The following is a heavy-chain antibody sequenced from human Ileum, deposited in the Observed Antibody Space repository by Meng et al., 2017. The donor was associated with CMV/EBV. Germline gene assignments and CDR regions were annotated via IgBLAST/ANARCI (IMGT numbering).Heavy chain of an antibody. CDR1: GFTVSSNY. D-gene: IGHD3-10*01. V-gene: IGHV3-53*01. J-gene: IGHJ6*02. CDR2: IYSGGST. CDR3: ARVRFGELCMDV. Sequence: ESLKISCAASGFTVSSNYMSWVRQAPGKGLEWVSVIYSGGSTYYADSVKGRFTISRDNSKNTLYLQMNSLRAEDTAVYYCARVRFGELCMDVWGQGNTGNVSS.